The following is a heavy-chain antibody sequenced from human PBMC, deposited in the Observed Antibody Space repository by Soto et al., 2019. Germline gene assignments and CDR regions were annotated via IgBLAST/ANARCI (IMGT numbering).Heavy chain of an antibody. V-gene: IGHV4-31*03. J-gene: IGHJ4*02. Sequence: PLSLTYTVSGASISSGDDYWTWIRQHPGKGLEWIGYIHYSGTTYYNPSLKSRVTESVDTSKNQFSLKLSSATAADTAVYYCARAPATVTGTQHFDYWGQGTLVTVS. CDR2: IHYSGTT. CDR1: GASISSGDDY. CDR3: ARAPATVTGTQHFDY. D-gene: IGHD4-17*01.